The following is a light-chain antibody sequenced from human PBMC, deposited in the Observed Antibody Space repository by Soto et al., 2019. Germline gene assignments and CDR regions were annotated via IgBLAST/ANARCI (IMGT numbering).Light chain of an antibody. V-gene: IGLV2-11*01. Sequence: QSVLTQPRSVSGSPGQSVTISCTGTSSDVGAYKYVSWYQQHPGKAPKVIIYDVTERPSGVPHRFSGSKSGNTASLTISGLQAEDEADYYCCSFAGSYSFLFGSGTKVTVL. CDR3: CSFAGSYSFL. J-gene: IGLJ1*01. CDR2: DVT. CDR1: SSDVGAYKY.